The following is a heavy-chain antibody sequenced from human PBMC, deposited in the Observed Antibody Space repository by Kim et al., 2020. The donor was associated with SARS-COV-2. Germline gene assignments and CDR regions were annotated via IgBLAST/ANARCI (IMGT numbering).Heavy chain of an antibody. Sequence: YYNPTLKGRVTISVDTSKNQFSLKLSSVTAADTAVYYCARQTPSGGWYHSWGQGTLVTVSS. CDR3: ARQTPSGGWYHS. D-gene: IGHD2-15*01. V-gene: IGHV4-39*01. J-gene: IGHJ5*01.